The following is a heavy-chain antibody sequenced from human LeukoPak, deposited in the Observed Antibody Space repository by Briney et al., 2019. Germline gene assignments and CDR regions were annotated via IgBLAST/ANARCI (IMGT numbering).Heavy chain of an antibody. J-gene: IGHJ6*02. D-gene: IGHD3-22*01. CDR2: INPNSGGT. V-gene: IGHV1-2*02. CDR1: GYPFPHYY. CDR3: ARDYDSSGNYGMDV. Sequence: ASVKVSCQASGYPFPHYYMHWVRPAPGQGLEWMGWINPNSGGTNYAQKFQGRVTMTRDTSISTAYMELSRLRSDDTAVYYCARDYDSSGNYGMDVWGQGTTVTVSS.